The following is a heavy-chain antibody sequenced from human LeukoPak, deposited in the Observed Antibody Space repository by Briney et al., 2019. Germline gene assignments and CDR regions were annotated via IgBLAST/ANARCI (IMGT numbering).Heavy chain of an antibody. V-gene: IGHV4-34*01. D-gene: IGHD3-10*01. CDR1: GGSFSGYY. CDR3: ARGASRPSYYFDY. Sequence: SETLSLTCAVYGGSFSGYYWSWIRQPPGKGLEWIGEINHSGSTNYNPSLKSRVTISVDTSKNQFSPKLSSVTAADTAVYYCARGASRPSYYFDYWGQGTLVTVSS. J-gene: IGHJ4*02. CDR2: INHSGST.